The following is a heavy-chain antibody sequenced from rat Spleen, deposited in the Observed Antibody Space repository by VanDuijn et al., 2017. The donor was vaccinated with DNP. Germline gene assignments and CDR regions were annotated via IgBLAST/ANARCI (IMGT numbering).Heavy chain of an antibody. CDR2: MWSNGDT. CDR1: GFSLAIYH. D-gene: IGHD1-2*01. Sequence: VQLKESGPGLVQPSQTLSLTCTVSGFSLAIYHVHWVRQPPGNGLEWMGVMWSNGDTSYNSALKSRPRISRDTSKSQVLLKMNSLQTEDTAMYFCARWHLYLSYFDYWGQGVMVTVSS. V-gene: IGHV2-32*01. J-gene: IGHJ2*01. CDR3: ARWHLYLSYFDY.